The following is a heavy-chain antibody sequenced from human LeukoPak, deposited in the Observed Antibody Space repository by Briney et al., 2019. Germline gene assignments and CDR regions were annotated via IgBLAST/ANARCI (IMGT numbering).Heavy chain of an antibody. CDR2: IKSDGSST. CDR1: GVTFSSYW. CDR3: AREGRFLDRSPVDY. V-gene: IGHV3-74*01. D-gene: IGHD3/OR15-3a*01. Sequence: GGSLRLSCAASGVTFSSYWMHWVRPVPGRGVVWVSGIKSDGSSTSYADSVKGRFTASRDNANNTLYLQMNSLRAEDTAVYYCAREGRFLDRSPVDYWGQGSLITVSS. J-gene: IGHJ4*02.